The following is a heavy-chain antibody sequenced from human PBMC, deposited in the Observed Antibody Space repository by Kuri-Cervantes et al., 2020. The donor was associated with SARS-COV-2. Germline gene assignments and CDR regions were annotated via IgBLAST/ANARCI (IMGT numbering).Heavy chain of an antibody. CDR2: ISYDGSNK. CDR3: AKDHSSTWLHFAYGADV. J-gene: IGHJ6*02. V-gene: IGHV3-30*04. Sequence: GGSLRLSCAGSGFTFSSYAMHWVRQAPGKGLEWVAVISYDGSNKYYADSVKGRFTISRDNAKNTLYLQMNSLRAEDTAVYYCAKDHSSTWLHFAYGADVWGQGTTVTVSS. D-gene: IGHD6-13*01. CDR1: GFTFSSYA.